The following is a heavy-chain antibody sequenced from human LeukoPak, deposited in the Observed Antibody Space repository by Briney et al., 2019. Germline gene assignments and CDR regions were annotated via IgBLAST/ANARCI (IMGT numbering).Heavy chain of an antibody. J-gene: IGHJ5*02. CDR1: GYTFTSYG. Sequence: GASVKVSCKASGYTFTSYGISWLRQAPGQGLEWRGWISAYNGNTNYAQKLQGRVTMTTDTSTSTAYMELRSLRSDDTAVYYCARDEGYYYDSSGYLIDPWGQGTLVTVSS. D-gene: IGHD3-22*01. V-gene: IGHV1-18*01. CDR2: ISAYNGNT. CDR3: ARDEGYYYDSSGYLIDP.